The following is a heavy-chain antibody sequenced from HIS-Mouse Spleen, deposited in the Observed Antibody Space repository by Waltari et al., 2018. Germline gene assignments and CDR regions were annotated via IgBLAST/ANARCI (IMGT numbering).Heavy chain of an antibody. CDR1: GGSISSSSYY. CDR2: IYYSGRT. J-gene: IGHJ2*01. V-gene: IGHV4-39*07. CDR3: AREIPYSSSWYDWYFDL. D-gene: IGHD6-13*01. Sequence: QLQLQESGPGLVKPSETLSLTCTVSGGSISSSSYYWGWIRQPPGKGPEWIGSIYYSGRTYYNPSLKSRVTISVETSKNQFSLKLSSVTSADTAVYYCAREIPYSSSWYDWYFDLWGRGTLVTVSS.